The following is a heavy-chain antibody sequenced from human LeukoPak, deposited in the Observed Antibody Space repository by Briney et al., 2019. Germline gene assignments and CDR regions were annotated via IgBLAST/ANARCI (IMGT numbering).Heavy chain of an antibody. Sequence: GGSLRLSCAASGFTFSSYAMHWVRQAPGKGLEWVAVISYDGSNKYYADSVKGRFTISRDNSKNTLYLQMNSLRAEDTAVYYCARSDSVVVVADYWGQGTLVTVSS. D-gene: IGHD2-15*01. CDR1: GFTFSSYA. CDR2: ISYDGSNK. J-gene: IGHJ4*02. CDR3: ARSDSVVVVADY. V-gene: IGHV3-30*04.